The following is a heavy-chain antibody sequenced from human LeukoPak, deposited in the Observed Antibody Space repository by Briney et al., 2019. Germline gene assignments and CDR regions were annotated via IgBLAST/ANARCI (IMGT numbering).Heavy chain of an antibody. CDR3: ARDVKGDYAEDAFDI. CDR2: ISAYNGNT. CDR1: GYTFTSYA. J-gene: IGHJ3*02. D-gene: IGHD2-2*01. V-gene: IGHV1-18*01. Sequence: ASVKVSCKASGYTFTSYAMNWVREAPGQGLEWMGWISAYNGNTNYAQKLRGGVTMTTDTSTSTAYMELRSLRSDDTAVYYCARDVKGDYAEDAFDIWGQGTMVTVSS.